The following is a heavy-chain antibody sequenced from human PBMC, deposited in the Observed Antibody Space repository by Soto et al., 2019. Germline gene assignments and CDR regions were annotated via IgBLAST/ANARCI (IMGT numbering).Heavy chain of an antibody. J-gene: IGHJ4*02. CDR3: AREMTYYDFWSWIDY. D-gene: IGHD3-3*01. CDR1: GGSISSGGYY. CDR2: IYYSGST. V-gene: IGHV4-31*03. Sequence: PSETLSLTCTVSGGSISSGGYYWSWIRQHPGKGLEWIGYIYYSGSTYYNPSLKSRVTISVDTSKNQFSLKLSSVTAADTAVYYCAREMTYYDFWSWIDYWGQGTLVTVSS.